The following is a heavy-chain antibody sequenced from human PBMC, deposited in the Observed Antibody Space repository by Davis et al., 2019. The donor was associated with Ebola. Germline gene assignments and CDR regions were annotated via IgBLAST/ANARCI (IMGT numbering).Heavy chain of an antibody. CDR1: GFTFTSYG. D-gene: IGHD3-10*01. Sequence: GESLKISCAASGFTFTSYGMHWVRQAPGKGLEWVAVVSSDGKKKYYADSAQGRFTMSRDNSKKTLDLEMKSLRAEDTAVYYCAKDRVRGVIITWFDPWGQGTLVTVSS. J-gene: IGHJ5*02. CDR3: AKDRVRGVIITWFDP. V-gene: IGHV3-30*18. CDR2: VSSDGKKK.